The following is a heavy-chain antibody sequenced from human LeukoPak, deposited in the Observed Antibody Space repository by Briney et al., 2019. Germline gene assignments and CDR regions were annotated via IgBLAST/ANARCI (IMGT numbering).Heavy chain of an antibody. CDR1: GYTFTSYG. J-gene: IGHJ5*02. V-gene: IGHV1-18*01. Sequence: ASVKVSCKASGYTFTSYGISWVRQAPGQGLEWMGWISAYNGNTNYAQKLQGRVTMTTDTSTSTAYMELRSLRSDDTAVYYCARDGDYGSGSCYNWFDPWGQGTLVTVSS. CDR3: ARDGDYGSGSCYNWFDP. CDR2: ISAYNGNT. D-gene: IGHD3-10*01.